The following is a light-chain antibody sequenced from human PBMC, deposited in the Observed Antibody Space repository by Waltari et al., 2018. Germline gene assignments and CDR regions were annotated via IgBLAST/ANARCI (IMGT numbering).Light chain of an antibody. CDR3: SSYAGSNNYV. CDR1: SSDVGGYNY. Sequence: QSALTQPPSASGSPGQSVTISCTGTSSDVGGYNYVSWYQQHPGKAPKLMIYEVSKRPSGVPDRCSGSKSCNTASLTVSGLQAEDEADYYCSSYAGSNNYVFGTGTKVTVL. J-gene: IGLJ1*01. V-gene: IGLV2-8*01. CDR2: EVS.